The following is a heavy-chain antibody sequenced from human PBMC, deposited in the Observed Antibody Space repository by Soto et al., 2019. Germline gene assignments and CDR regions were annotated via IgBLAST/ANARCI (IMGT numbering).Heavy chain of an antibody. CDR1: GFTFSSYE. CDR3: ARGGAREQPFDY. CDR2: ISSSGSTI. J-gene: IGHJ4*02. D-gene: IGHD1-26*01. Sequence: GGSLRLSCAASGFTFSSYEMNWVRQAPGKGLEWVSYISSSGSTIYYADSVKGRFTISRDNAKNSLYLQMNSLRAEDTAVYYCARGGAREQPFDYWGQGTLVTVSS. V-gene: IGHV3-48*03.